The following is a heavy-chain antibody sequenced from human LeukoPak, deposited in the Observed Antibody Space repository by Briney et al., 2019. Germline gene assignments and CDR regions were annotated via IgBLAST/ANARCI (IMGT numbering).Heavy chain of an antibody. CDR1: GFTFSNFG. CDR3: AKATCSSTSCYVYYYYYMDV. V-gene: IGHV3-30*02. J-gene: IGHJ6*03. D-gene: IGHD2-2*01. Sequence: GGSLRLSCAASGFTFSNFGMHWVRQAPGKGLEWVAFIRYDGSNKYYADSVKGRFTISRDNSKNTLYLQMNSLRAEDTAVYYCAKATCSSTSCYVYYYYYMDVWGKGTTVTISS. CDR2: IRYDGSNK.